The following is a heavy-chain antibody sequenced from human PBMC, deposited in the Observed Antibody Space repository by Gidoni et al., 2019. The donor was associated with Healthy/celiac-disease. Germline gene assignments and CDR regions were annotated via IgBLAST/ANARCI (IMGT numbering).Heavy chain of an antibody. Sequence: EVQLVESGGGLVQPGGSLRLSCAASGFTVSSNYMSWVRQAPGKGLEWVSVIYSGGSTYYADSVKGRFTISRDNSKNTLYLQMNSLRAEDTAVYYCASPSIAALTEDYYYYGMDVWGQGTTVTVSS. CDR2: IYSGGST. CDR1: GFTVSSNY. V-gene: IGHV3-66*01. CDR3: ASPSIAALTEDYYYYGMDV. D-gene: IGHD6-6*01. J-gene: IGHJ6*02.